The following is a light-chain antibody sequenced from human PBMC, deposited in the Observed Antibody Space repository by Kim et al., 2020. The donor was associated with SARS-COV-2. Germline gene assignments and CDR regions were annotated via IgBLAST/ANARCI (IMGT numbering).Light chain of an antibody. CDR2: GAS. CDR1: QSVSSN. Sequence: SPGERATLSCRASQSVSSNLAWYQQTPGQAPRLLIYGASTRATGIPARFSGSGSGTEFALTISSLQSEDFAVYYCQQYTNWPPMYTFGQGTKLEIK. V-gene: IGKV3-15*01. J-gene: IGKJ2*01. CDR3: QQYTNWPPMYT.